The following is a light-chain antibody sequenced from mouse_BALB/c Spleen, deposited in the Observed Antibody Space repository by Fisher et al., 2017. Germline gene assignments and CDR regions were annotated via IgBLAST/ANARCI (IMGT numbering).Light chain of an antibody. CDR1: SSVSSSY. Sequence: DIVLTQSPAIMAASLGQKVTMTCSASSSVSSSYLHWYQQKSGASPKPLIHRTSNLASGVPARFSGSGSGTSYSLTISSVEAEDAATYYCQQWSSYPPTFGSGTKLEIK. V-gene: IGKV4-58*01. CDR2: RTS. J-gene: IGKJ4*01. CDR3: QQWSSYPPT.